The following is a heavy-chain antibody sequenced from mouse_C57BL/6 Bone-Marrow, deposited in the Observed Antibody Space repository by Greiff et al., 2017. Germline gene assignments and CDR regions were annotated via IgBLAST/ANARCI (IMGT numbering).Heavy chain of an antibody. Sequence: SGAELVRPGASVKLSCTASGFNIKDDYMHWVKQRPEQGLEWIGWIDPENGDTEYASKFQGKATITADTSSNTAYLQLSSLTSEDTAVYYCTATTVVERGDWGQGTTLTVSS. CDR2: IDPENGDT. CDR1: GFNIKDDY. J-gene: IGHJ2*01. D-gene: IGHD1-1*01. V-gene: IGHV14-4*01. CDR3: TATTVVERGD.